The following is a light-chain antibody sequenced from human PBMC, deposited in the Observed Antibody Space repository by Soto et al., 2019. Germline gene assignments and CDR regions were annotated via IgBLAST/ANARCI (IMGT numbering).Light chain of an antibody. Sequence: QSVLTQPPSVSAAPGQKVTISCSGSSSDIGVHHVSWYQQFPGTAPKLPIYENNKRTSGIPDRFSGSKFGTSATLGITGLQTGDEADYYCGTWYTILRRVFGTGTMVTVL. CDR3: GTWYTILRRV. V-gene: IGLV1-51*02. CDR1: SSDIGVHH. J-gene: IGLJ1*01. CDR2: ENN.